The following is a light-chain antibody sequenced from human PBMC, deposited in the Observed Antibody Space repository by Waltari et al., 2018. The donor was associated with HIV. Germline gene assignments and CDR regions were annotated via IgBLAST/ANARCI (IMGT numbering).Light chain of an antibody. Sequence: QSALTQPASVSGSPGQSITISCTGTSSDVGGYNLVSWYQQHPGKAPKLRIYEFSKRPSGVSNRVSGSKSGNTASLTISGLQAEDEADYYCCAYAGSTTYVIFGGGTKLTVL. V-gene: IGLV2-23*02. CDR1: SSDVGGYNL. CDR2: EFS. CDR3: CAYAGSTTYVI. J-gene: IGLJ2*01.